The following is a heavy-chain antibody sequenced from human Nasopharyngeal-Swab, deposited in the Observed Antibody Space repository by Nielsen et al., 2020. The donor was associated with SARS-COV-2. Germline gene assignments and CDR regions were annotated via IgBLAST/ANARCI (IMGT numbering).Heavy chain of an antibody. D-gene: IGHD1-1*01. CDR3: ARVLYNYYYYYMDV. Sequence: RQAPGKGLEWIGYIYYSGSTNYNPSLKSRVTISVDTSKNQFSLKLSSVTAADTAVYYCARVLYNYYYYYMDVWGKGTTVTVSS. CDR2: IYYSGST. J-gene: IGHJ6*03. V-gene: IGHV4-59*08.